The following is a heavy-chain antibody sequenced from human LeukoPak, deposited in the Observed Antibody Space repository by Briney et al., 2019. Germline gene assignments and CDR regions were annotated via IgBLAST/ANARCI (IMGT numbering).Heavy chain of an antibody. Sequence: GRSLRLSCAASGFTFSSYVVNWVRQAPGKGLEWVASISYDGSNKYCADSVKGRFTISRDNSKNTLYLEMNSLRAEDTAVYYCARNRQLDYWGQGTLVTVSS. CDR3: ARNRQLDY. D-gene: IGHD6-13*01. CDR2: ISYDGSNK. CDR1: GFTFSSYV. J-gene: IGHJ4*02. V-gene: IGHV3-30*04.